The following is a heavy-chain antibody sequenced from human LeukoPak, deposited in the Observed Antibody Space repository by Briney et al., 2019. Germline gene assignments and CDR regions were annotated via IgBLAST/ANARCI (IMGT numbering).Heavy chain of an antibody. CDR3: ARASTGVSSGYYYYYYYGMDV. Sequence: ASVKVSCKASGYTFTSYSMHWVRQAPGQRLEWMGWISAYNGNTNYAQKLQGRVTMTTDTSTSTAYMELRSLRSDDTAVYYCARASTGVSSGYYYYYYYGMDVWGRGTTVTVSS. CDR1: GYTFTSYS. D-gene: IGHD3-22*01. V-gene: IGHV1-18*01. J-gene: IGHJ6*02. CDR2: ISAYNGNT.